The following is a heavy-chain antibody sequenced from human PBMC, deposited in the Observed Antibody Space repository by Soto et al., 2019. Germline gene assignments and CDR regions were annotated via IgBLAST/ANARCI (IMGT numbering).Heavy chain of an antibody. J-gene: IGHJ4*02. CDR1: GVSVSSGSYY. Sequence: SETLSLTCTVSGVSVSSGSYYWSWIRQPPGKGLEWIGYIYYSGSTNYNPSLKSRVTISVDTSKNQFSLKLSSVTAAATAVYYCARWDGDYLLFDYWGQGTLVTVSS. CDR2: IYYSGST. D-gene: IGHD4-17*01. V-gene: IGHV4-61*01. CDR3: ARWDGDYLLFDY.